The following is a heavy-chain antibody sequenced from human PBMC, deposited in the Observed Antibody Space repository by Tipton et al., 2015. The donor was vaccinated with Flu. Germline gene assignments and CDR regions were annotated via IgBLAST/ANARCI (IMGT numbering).Heavy chain of an antibody. Sequence: TLSLTCTVSGGSISSGGYYWSWIRQHPGKGLEWIGYIYYSGSTYYNPSLKSRVTISVDTSKNQFSLKLSSVTAADTAVYYCARDKPQWRLLYQSWFDPWGQGTLVTVSS. CDR1: GGSISSGGYY. J-gene: IGHJ5*02. CDR3: ARDKPQWRLLYQSWFDP. CDR2: IYYSGST. V-gene: IGHV4-31*03. D-gene: IGHD6-19*01.